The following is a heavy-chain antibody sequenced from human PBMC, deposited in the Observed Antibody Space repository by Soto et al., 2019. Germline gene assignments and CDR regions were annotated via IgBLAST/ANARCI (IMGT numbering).Heavy chain of an antibody. J-gene: IGHJ4*02. CDR2: IWDDGSNE. Sequence: QVQLVESGGGVVQPGRSLRLSCAASGFTFSGYGMHWVRQAPGKGLEWVAVIWDDGSNENYADSVRGRFTISRDNSTNTLYLQMNSLRAEDTAVYYCTRRYSDGWYSDYWGQGTLVTVSS. CDR1: GFTFSGYG. V-gene: IGHV3-33*01. D-gene: IGHD6-19*01. CDR3: TRRYSDGWYSDY.